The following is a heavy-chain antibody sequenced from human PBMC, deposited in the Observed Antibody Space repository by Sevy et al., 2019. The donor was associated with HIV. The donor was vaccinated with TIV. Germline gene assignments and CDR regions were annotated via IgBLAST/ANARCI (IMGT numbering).Heavy chain of an antibody. CDR2: ISYDGSNE. Sequence: GGSLRLSCAASGFTFSSYAMHWVRQAPGKGLEWVATISYDGSNEHYADSVKGRFTISRDNSKNALYLQMNSLRAEDTAVYSCALERLSSDVAEYFENWGQDTLVTVSS. CDR3: ALERLSSDVAEYFEN. CDR1: GFTFSSYA. J-gene: IGHJ1*01. V-gene: IGHV3-30-3*01. D-gene: IGHD1-1*01.